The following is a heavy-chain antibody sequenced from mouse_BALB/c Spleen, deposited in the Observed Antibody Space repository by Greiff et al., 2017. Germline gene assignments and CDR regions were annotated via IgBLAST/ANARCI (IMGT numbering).Heavy chain of an antibody. CDR3: ARGGTVVATECFGY. Sequence: QVQLQQPGAELVRPGASVKLSCKASGYSFTSYWMNWVKQRPGQGLEWIGMINPSDSETRLNQKFKDKATLTVDKSSSTAYMQLSSLTSEDSAVYFCARGGTVVATECFGYWGQRTPLPGSP. CDR1: GYSFTSYW. CDR2: INPSDSET. J-gene: IGHJ2*01. V-gene: IGHV1-59*01. D-gene: IGHD1-1*01.